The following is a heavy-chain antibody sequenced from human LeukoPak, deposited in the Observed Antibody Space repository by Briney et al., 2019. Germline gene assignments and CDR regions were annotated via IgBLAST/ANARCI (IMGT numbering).Heavy chain of an antibody. CDR3: AKDRAQQLVLDF. J-gene: IGHJ4*02. V-gene: IGHV3-23*01. CDR2: IIGSGSST. D-gene: IGHD6-13*01. CDR1: GFTFSSYA. Sequence: PGGSLRLSCAASGFTFSSYAMGWVRQAPGKGLEWVSAIIGSGSSTYYADSVKGRFTISRDNSKNTLFLQMSSLRAEDTAVYYCAKDRAQQLVLDFWGQGTLVTVSS.